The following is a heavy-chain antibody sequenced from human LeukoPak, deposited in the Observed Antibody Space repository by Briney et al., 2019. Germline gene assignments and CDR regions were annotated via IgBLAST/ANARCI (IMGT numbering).Heavy chain of an antibody. V-gene: IGHV3-7*04. CDR1: GFTLSSYW. Sequence: PGGSLRLSCEASGFTLSSYWMSWVRQAPGKGLEWVATIKQDGSEEYYVDSVKGRFTISRDNAKNSLYLQMNSLRAEDTAVYYCARIIHSAYEYYLDYWGQGTLVTVSS. D-gene: IGHD5-12*01. CDR3: ARIIHSAYEYYLDY. CDR2: IKQDGSEE. J-gene: IGHJ4*02.